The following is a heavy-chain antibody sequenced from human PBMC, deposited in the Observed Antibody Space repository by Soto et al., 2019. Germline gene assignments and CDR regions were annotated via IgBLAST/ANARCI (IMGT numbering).Heavy chain of an antibody. CDR3: ARVGAVAGTDWYFDL. Sequence: QVQLVQSGAEVKKPGASVKVSCKASGYTFTSYGISWVRQAPGQGLEWMGWISAYNGNTNYAQKLQGRVTMTTDTSTSTAYMGRRSVGSDDTAVYYCARVGAVAGTDWYFDLWGPGTLVTVSS. J-gene: IGHJ2*01. D-gene: IGHD6-19*01. V-gene: IGHV1-18*01. CDR2: ISAYNGNT. CDR1: GYTFTSYG.